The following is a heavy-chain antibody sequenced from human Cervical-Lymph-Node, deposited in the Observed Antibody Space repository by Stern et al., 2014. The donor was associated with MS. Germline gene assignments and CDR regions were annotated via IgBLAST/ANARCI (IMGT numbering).Heavy chain of an antibody. CDR3: ASKWGYNYAYYFDY. J-gene: IGHJ4*02. V-gene: IGHV3-66*01. Sequence: EVQLVQSGGGLVQPGGSLRLSCAASGFTVNSNYMTWVRQAPGKGLEWVSIIFSGGNTYFADSVKGRFTISRDNSKNTLYLQMNSLRAEDTAVYYCASKWGYNYAYYFDYWGQGTLVTVSS. D-gene: IGHD5-18*01. CDR1: GFTVNSNY. CDR2: IFSGGNT.